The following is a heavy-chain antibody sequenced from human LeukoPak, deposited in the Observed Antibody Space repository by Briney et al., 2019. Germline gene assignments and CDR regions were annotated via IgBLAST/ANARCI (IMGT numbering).Heavy chain of an antibody. D-gene: IGHD3-10*01. CDR3: ARGYYPPRWYFDL. CDR1: GGSFSPYS. J-gene: IGHJ2*01. V-gene: IGHV4-34*01. Sequence: SETLSLTCALYGGSFSPYSWSWTWIRQTPEKGLEWIGEIIEKGNANYNPSLKSRVTIDLDTSKNQFSLKLTSMTAADTAMYYCARGYYPPRWYFDLWGRGTLVTVSS. CDR2: IIEKGNA.